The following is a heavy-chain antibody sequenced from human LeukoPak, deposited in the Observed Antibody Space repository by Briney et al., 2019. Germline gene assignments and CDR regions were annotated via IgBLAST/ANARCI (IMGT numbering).Heavy chain of an antibody. V-gene: IGHV3-23*01. Sequence: PGGSLRLSCAASGFTFSSYAMSWVRQVPGKGLEWVSTIHGGDDNTYYPDSVKGRFTISRDNSKNTLYLQTNSLRAEDTAIYYCAKRPRSGGRGLPFDYWGQGTLLTVSS. D-gene: IGHD3-10*01. J-gene: IGHJ4*02. CDR1: GFTFSSYA. CDR3: AKRPRSGGRGLPFDY. CDR2: IHGGDDNT.